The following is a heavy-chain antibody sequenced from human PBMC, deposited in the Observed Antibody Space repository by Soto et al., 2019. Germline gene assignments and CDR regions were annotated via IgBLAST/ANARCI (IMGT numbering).Heavy chain of an antibody. CDR1: GYTFSSYD. D-gene: IGHD4-17*01. CDR3: ARQNDYGDYVSYFHH. J-gene: IGHJ1*01. CDR2: MNPNSGNT. V-gene: IGHV1-8*01. Sequence: QVQLVQSGAEVKKPGAAVKVSCKASGYTFSSYDINWVRQAPGQGLEWMGWMNPNSGNTGYEQKFQGRVTMTRNTSISTANMELSSLRSEDTAVYYCARQNDYGDYVSYFHHWGQGTQVTVSS.